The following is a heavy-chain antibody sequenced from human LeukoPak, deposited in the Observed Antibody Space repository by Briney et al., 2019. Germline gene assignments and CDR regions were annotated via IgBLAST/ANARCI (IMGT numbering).Heavy chain of an antibody. D-gene: IGHD4-17*01. Sequence: ASVKVSCKASGYTFTNYYIHWVRQAPGQGLEWMGIINPSGGSTSYAQKFQGRVTMTRDTSTSTVYMELSSLRSEDTAVYYCARVDFFEGDYVYWGQGTLVTVSS. CDR1: GYTFTNYY. CDR3: ARVDFFEGDYVY. CDR2: INPSGGST. V-gene: IGHV1-46*01. J-gene: IGHJ4*02.